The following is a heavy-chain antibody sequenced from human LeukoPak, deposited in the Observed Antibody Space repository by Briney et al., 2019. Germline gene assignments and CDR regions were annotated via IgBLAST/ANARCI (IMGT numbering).Heavy chain of an antibody. CDR1: GFTFSNYA. V-gene: IGHV3-53*01. CDR3: ARDQYYDFWSGYYGTD. CDR2: IYSGGST. J-gene: IGHJ4*02. D-gene: IGHD3-3*01. Sequence: PGGSLRLSCAASGFTFSNYAMSWVRQAPGKGLEWVSVIYSGGSTYYADSVKGRFTISRDNSKNTLYLQMNSLRAEDTAVYYCARDQYYDFWSGYYGTDWGQGTLVTVSS.